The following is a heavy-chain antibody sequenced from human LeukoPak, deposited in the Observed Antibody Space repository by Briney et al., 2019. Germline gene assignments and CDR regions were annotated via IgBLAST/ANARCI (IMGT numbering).Heavy chain of an antibody. D-gene: IGHD3-10*01. V-gene: IGHV4-34*01. CDR2: INHSGST. Sequence: SETLSLTCAVYGGSFSGYYWSWIRQPPGKGLEWLGEINHSGSTNYNPSLKSRVTISVDTSKNQFSLKLSSVTAADTAVYYCARGYAMVRGVRVWGQGTLVTVSS. CDR1: GGSFSGYY. J-gene: IGHJ4*02. CDR3: ARGYAMVRGVRV.